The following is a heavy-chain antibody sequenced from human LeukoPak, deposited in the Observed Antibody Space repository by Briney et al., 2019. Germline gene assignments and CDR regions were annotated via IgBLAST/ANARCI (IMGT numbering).Heavy chain of an antibody. CDR2: IYTSGST. CDR1: GGSISSGSYY. D-gene: IGHD1-20*01. Sequence: PSETLSLTCTVSGGSISSGSYYWRWIRQPAGKGLEWIGRIYTSGSTNYNPSLKSRVTISVDTSKNQFSLKLSSVTAADTAVYYCARGGITGKIDYWGQGTLVTVSS. CDR3: ARGGITGKIDY. J-gene: IGHJ4*02. V-gene: IGHV4-61*02.